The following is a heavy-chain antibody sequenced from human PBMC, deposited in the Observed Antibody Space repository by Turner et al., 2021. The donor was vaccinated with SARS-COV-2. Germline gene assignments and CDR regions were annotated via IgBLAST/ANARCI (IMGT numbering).Heavy chain of an antibody. V-gene: IGHV3-53*02. J-gene: IGHJ6*02. CDR2: IYGGGST. Sequence: EVQLVETGGGLIQPGGSLRLSCAASGFTVSSNYMSWVRQAQGKGLEWVSLIYGGGSTYYADSVKGRFTISRDNSKNTLYLQMNSLRAEDTAVYYCARDDPLGGMDVWGQGTTVTVSS. CDR1: GFTVSSNY. CDR3: ARDDPLGGMDV.